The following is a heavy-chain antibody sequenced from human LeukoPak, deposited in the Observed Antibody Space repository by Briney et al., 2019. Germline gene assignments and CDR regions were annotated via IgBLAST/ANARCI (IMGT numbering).Heavy chain of an antibody. D-gene: IGHD2-15*01. CDR1: GFTFSSYS. CDR3: ARDTSGYYDY. J-gene: IGHJ4*02. Sequence: GGSLRLSCAASGFTFSSYSMNWVRQAPGKGLEWVSSISSSSSYIYYADSVKGRFTISRDNAKNTLYLQVNSVRAEDTAVYYCARDTSGYYDYWGQGALVTVSS. CDR2: ISSSSSYI. V-gene: IGHV3-21*01.